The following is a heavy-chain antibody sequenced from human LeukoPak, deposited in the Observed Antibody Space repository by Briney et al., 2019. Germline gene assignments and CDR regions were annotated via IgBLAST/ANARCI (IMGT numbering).Heavy chain of an antibody. V-gene: IGHV1-18*01. CDR1: GYTFTSYG. J-gene: IGHJ4*02. D-gene: IGHD3-3*01. CDR3: ARVPPYYDFWSGYTFDY. CDR2: ISAYNGNT. Sequence: GASVKVFCKASGYTFTSYGISWVRQAPGQGLEWMGWISAYNGNTNYAQKLQGRVTMTTDTSTSTAYMELRSLRSDDTAVYYCARVPPYYDFWSGYTFDYWGQGTLVTVSS.